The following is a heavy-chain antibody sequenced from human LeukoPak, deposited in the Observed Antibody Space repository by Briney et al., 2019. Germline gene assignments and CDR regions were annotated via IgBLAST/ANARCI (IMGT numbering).Heavy chain of an antibody. CDR1: GFTFSRYS. Sequence: AGGSLRLSCAVSGFTFSRYSMNWVRQAPGKGLEWVAFIRGSSAYTHYADSVKGRVTISRDNHRNSLYLQMDSLRAEDTAVYYCARVDTSEYYMDVWGKGTTVIVSS. CDR3: ARVDTSEYYMDV. V-gene: IGHV3-21*01. J-gene: IGHJ6*03. D-gene: IGHD2/OR15-2a*01. CDR2: IRGSSAYT.